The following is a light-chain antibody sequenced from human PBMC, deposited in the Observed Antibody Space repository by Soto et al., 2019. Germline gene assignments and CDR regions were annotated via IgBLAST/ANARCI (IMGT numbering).Light chain of an antibody. Sequence: EIVLTQSPGTLSLSPGERATLSCRASQSVSSYLAWYQQKPGQAPRLLIYDASNRATDIPDRFSGSGSGTDFTLTISRLEPEDFAVYYCQQHSSSPMTFGRGTKVDIK. V-gene: IGKV3-11*01. CDR2: DAS. CDR1: QSVSSY. CDR3: QQHSSSPMT. J-gene: IGKJ1*01.